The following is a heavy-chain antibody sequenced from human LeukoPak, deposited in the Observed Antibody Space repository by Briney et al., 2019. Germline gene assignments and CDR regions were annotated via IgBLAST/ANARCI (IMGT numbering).Heavy chain of an antibody. D-gene: IGHD6-13*01. CDR3: VRQQFYYYYAMDV. Sequence: SETLSLTCTVSGGSISSYYWSWIRQPPGKGLEWIGYIYTSGSTNYNPSLKSRVTISVDTSKNQFSLRLSSVTAADTAVYYCVRQQFYYYYAMDVWGHGTTVTVSS. CDR1: GGSISSYY. V-gene: IGHV4-4*09. CDR2: IYTSGST. J-gene: IGHJ6*02.